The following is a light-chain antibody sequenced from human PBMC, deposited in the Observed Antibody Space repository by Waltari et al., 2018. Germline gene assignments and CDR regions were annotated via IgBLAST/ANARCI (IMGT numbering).Light chain of an antibody. Sequence: DIQMTQSPSSLSASFGDKVPITCRASQNIITYLNWYRHKPGQAPEFLIYAASSLQSGVPSRFSGTGSGTNFTLTITSLQPEDFATYFCQQNYNLPRTFGQGTKVEIK. V-gene: IGKV1-39*01. CDR3: QQNYNLPRT. CDR1: QNIITY. CDR2: AAS. J-gene: IGKJ1*01.